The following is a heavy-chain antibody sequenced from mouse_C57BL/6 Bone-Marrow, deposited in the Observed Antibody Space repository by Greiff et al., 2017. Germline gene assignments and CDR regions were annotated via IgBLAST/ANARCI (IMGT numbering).Heavy chain of an antibody. V-gene: IGHV1-82*01. Sequence: QVQLKESGPELVKPGASVKISCKASGYAFSSSWMNWVKQRPGKGLEWIGRIYPGDGDTNYNGKFKGKATLTADKSSSTAYMQLSSRTSEDSAVYFCARRLYWYFDVWGTGATVTVSS. D-gene: IGHD2-13*01. CDR2: IYPGDGDT. CDR3: ARRLYWYFDV. J-gene: IGHJ1*03. CDR1: GYAFSSSW.